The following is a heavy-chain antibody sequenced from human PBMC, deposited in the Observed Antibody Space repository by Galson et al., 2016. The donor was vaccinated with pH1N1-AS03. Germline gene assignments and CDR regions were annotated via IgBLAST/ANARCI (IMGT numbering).Heavy chain of an antibody. CDR3: ARDYNWRIDY. J-gene: IGHJ4*02. CDR2: IHWDDDK. Sequence: PALVKPTQTLTLTCTFSGFSLSTSGEGVGWIRQPPGKALEWLTLIHWDDDKRYSPSLRTRLTITKDTPKNQVVLTMTNMDPVDSATYFCARDYNWRIDYWGQGTLVTVSS. V-gene: IGHV2-5*02. CDR1: GFSLSTSGEG. D-gene: IGHD1-1*01.